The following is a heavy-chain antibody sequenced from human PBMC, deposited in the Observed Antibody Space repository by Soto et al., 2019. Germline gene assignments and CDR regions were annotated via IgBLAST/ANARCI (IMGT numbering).Heavy chain of an antibody. Sequence: EVQLVESGGGLVKPGGSDRLSCAASGFTLSIYSMNWVRQAPGKGLEWVADITTSSSFRFYADSLKGRFTISRDDTKNSIYLQMNSLRDEDTGVYYCARDLGVALATLTLDIWGRGTLVTVSS. D-gene: IGHD2-15*01. J-gene: IGHJ4*02. CDR2: ITTSSSFR. CDR3: ARDLGVALATLTLDI. V-gene: IGHV3-21*02. CDR1: GFTLSIYS.